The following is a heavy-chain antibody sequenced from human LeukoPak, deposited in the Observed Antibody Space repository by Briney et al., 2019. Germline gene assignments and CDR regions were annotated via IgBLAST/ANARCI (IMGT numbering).Heavy chain of an antibody. V-gene: IGHV4-34*01. CDR3: ARGIRYYYDSSGPRYLDY. Sequence: PSETLSLTCAVYGGSFSGYYWSWIRQPPGKGLEWIGEINHSGSTNYNPSLKSRVTISVDTSKNQFSLKLSSVTAADTAVYYCARGIRYYYDSSGPRYLDYWGQGTLVTVSS. J-gene: IGHJ4*02. CDR1: GGSFSGYY. D-gene: IGHD3-22*01. CDR2: INHSGST.